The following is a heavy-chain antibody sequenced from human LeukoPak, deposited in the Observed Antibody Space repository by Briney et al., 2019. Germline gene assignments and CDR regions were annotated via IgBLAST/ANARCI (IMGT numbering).Heavy chain of an antibody. V-gene: IGHV1-18*01. Sequence: GASVKVSCKASGYTFTSYGIGWVGQAPGQGLGWMGWISAYNGKTNYAQKLQGRVTMTTDTSRSTAYMELRSLRSDDTAVYYCARHKWLVEGGYYYYGMDVWGQGTTVTVSS. D-gene: IGHD6-19*01. J-gene: IGHJ6*01. CDR2: ISAYNGKT. CDR3: ARHKWLVEGGYYYYGMDV. CDR1: GYTFTSYG.